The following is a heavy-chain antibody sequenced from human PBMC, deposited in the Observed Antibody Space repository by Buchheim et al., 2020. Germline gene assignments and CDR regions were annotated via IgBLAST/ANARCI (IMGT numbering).Heavy chain of an antibody. CDR2: ISICVSYK. J-gene: IGHJ4*02. CDR1: GFTFSDYT. D-gene: IGHD3-16*01. Sequence: QVQLVESGGGLVKPGGSLGLSCAASGFTFSDYTLSWFRQAPGKGLEGVSYISICVSYKIYADSVKGRFTISRDNAKNSLYLQMNSLRAEDTAVYYCARSLGGEYYFDYWGQGTL. CDR3: ARSLGGEYYFDY. V-gene: IGHV3-11*06.